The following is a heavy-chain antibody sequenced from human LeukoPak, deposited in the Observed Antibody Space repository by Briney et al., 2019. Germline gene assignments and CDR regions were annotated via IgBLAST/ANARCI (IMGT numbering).Heavy chain of an antibody. CDR1: GYTFTSYG. Sequence: ASVTVSCKASGYTFTSYGISWVRQAPGQGLEWMGWISAYNGNTHYEQKLQGRVTMTTDTATSTAYMELRSLRSDDTAVYYCARGSKYYYDSSGYYYGEYWGQGTLVTVPS. CDR2: ISAYNGNT. D-gene: IGHD3-22*01. CDR3: ARGSKYYYDSSGYYYGEY. V-gene: IGHV1-18*01. J-gene: IGHJ4*02.